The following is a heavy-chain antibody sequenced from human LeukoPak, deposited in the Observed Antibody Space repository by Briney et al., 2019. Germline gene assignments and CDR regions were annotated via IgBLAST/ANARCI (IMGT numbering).Heavy chain of an antibody. D-gene: IGHD6-19*01. J-gene: IGHJ4*02. Sequence: PGGSLRLSCAASGFPFSAYAMSWVRQAPGKGLEWVSAISASGDTTYYADSVKGRFTVSRDTSKNTLYLQMNSLRADDTAVYYCAKDGGGWYTTGWYYFDYWGQGTLVTVSS. CDR1: GFPFSAYA. V-gene: IGHV3-23*01. CDR2: ISASGDTT. CDR3: AKDGGGWYTTGWYYFDY.